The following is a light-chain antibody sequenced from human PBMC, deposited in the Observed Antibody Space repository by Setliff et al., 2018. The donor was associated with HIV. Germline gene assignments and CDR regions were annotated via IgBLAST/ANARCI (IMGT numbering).Light chain of an antibody. J-gene: IGKJ1*01. CDR1: QTVNNK. CDR2: DAS. Sequence: QSPATVSVSPGERATLSCRTSQTVNNKIAWYQHKSGQAPKLLIYDASHRATDVPARFSGGGSGTEYTLAISSMQSDDFALYYRHQYYDRPRTFGQGTKVDIK. CDR3: HQYYDRPRT. V-gene: IGKV3-15*01.